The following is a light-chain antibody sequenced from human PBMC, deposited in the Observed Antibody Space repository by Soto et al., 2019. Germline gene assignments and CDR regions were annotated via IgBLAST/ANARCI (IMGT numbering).Light chain of an antibody. J-gene: IGKJ4*01. CDR1: QGISTY. CDR2: AAS. V-gene: IGKV1-12*01. CDR3: QQANSFPLT. Sequence: DIQMTQSPSSVSASVGDRVTITCRASQGISTYLAWYQQKPGTAPKLLIYAASSLQSGVPSRFSGSGSGTDFTLTISSLQPEDFATYYCQQANSFPLTFGGGTKVEIK.